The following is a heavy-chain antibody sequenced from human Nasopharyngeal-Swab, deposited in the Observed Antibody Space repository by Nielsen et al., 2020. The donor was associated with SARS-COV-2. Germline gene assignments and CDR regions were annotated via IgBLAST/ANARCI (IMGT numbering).Heavy chain of an antibody. Sequence: LVKVSCKASGFTFTSSSLQWVRQARGQRLEWIGLIVVVIGNTNYSQKFKERVTITRDMCTSTAYMELSSLRSEHTAVYYFAEHDSHARKGEVAFDIWGQGTMVTVSS. D-gene: IGHD3-16*01. J-gene: IGHJ3*02. CDR1: GFTFTSSS. V-gene: IGHV1-58*01. CDR2: IVVVIGNT. CDR3: AEHDSHARKGEVAFDI.